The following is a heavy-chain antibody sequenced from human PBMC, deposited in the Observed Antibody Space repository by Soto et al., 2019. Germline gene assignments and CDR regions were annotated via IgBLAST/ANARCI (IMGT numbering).Heavy chain of an antibody. V-gene: IGHV3-30*18. Sequence: QGQLVESGGGVVRPGRSLRLSCAASGFSFNAYGMHWVRQAPGKGLEWVAFVSNDGTYKNYAASVKGRFTVSRDNSRNTLDLQMDSLRDEDTAMYYCAKDHNHRTPWYYFDHWGQGTLVTVSS. CDR1: GFSFNAYG. CDR2: VSNDGTYK. J-gene: IGHJ4*02. D-gene: IGHD1-1*01. CDR3: AKDHNHRTPWYYFDH.